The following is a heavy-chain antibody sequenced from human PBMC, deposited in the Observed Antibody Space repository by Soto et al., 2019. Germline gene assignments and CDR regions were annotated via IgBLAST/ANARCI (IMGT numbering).Heavy chain of an antibody. Sequence: ETLSLTCTAACRSMSGYYWSWIRQPAGERLEWIGRIYTSGTTDFNPSLKGRVTMSVDTSKNQFSLKLTSVTAADTALYYCAREDYYDTGYYVVWGKGTQVTVSS. D-gene: IGHD3-9*01. J-gene: IGHJ4*02. CDR3: AREDYYDTGYYVV. V-gene: IGHV4-4*07. CDR2: IYTSGTT. CDR1: CRSMSGYY.